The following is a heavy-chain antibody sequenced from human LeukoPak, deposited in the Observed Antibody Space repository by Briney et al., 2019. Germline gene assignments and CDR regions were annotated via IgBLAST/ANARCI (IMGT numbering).Heavy chain of an antibody. CDR3: ARAPGYCSSTSCLRFDY. CDR2: INPNSGGT. V-gene: IGHV1-2*02. J-gene: IGHJ4*02. D-gene: IGHD2-2*01. Sequence: ASVTVSCKASGYTFTGYYMHWVRQAPGQGLEWMGWINPNSGGTNYAQKFQGRVTMTRDTSISTAYMELSRLRSDDTAVYYCARAPGYCSSTSCLRFDYWGQGTLVTVSS. CDR1: GYTFTGYY.